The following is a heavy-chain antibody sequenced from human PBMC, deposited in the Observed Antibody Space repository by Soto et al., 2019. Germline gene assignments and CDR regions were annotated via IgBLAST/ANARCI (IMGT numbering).Heavy chain of an antibody. CDR1: GFSLSNARMG. Sequence: QVTLKESGPVLVKPTETLTLTCTVSGFSLSNARMGVSWIRQPPGKALEWLAHIFSNDEKSYSTSLKSRRTISKDTSKSQVVLTMTNMDPVDTATYYCARIVLYSSGWPDYWGQGTLVTVSS. CDR3: ARIVLYSSGWPDY. D-gene: IGHD6-19*01. CDR2: IFSNDEK. V-gene: IGHV2-26*01. J-gene: IGHJ4*02.